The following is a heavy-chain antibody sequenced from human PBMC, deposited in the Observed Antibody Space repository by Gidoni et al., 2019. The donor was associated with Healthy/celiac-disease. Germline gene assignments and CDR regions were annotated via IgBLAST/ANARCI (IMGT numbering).Heavy chain of an antibody. CDR3: ARTRQQLNARDYYYYGMDV. D-gene: IGHD6-13*01. CDR2: ISYDGSNK. J-gene: IGHJ6*02. V-gene: IGHV3-30*04. Sequence: QVQLLESGGCVVQHGRSLRLSCAASGFTFSCYALHWVRQAPGKGLEWVAVISYDGSNKYYEDSVKGRFTISRDNSKNTLYLQMNSLRAEDTAVYYCARTRQQLNARDYYYYGMDVWGQGTTVTVSS. CDR1: GFTFSCYA.